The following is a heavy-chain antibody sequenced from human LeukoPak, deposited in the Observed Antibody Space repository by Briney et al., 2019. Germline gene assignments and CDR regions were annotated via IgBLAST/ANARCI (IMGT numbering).Heavy chain of an antibody. Sequence: ASVKVSCKASGYTFTGYYMHWVRQAPGQGLEWMGRINPNSGGTNYAQKFQGRVTMTRDTSISTAYMELGRLRSDDTAVYYCARAGPVRDSFGGVIVWFDPWGQGTLVTVSS. CDR2: INPNSGGT. CDR1: GYTFTGYY. CDR3: ARAGPVRDSFGGVIVWFDP. V-gene: IGHV1-2*06. D-gene: IGHD3-16*02. J-gene: IGHJ5*02.